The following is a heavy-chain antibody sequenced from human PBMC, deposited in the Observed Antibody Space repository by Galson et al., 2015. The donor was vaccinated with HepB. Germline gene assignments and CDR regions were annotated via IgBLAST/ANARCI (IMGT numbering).Heavy chain of an antibody. Sequence: SLRLSCAASGFTFSSYSMNWVRQAPGKGLEWVSSISSSSSYIYYADSVKGRFTISRDNAKNSLYLQMNSLRAEDTAVYYCARLGIGAGDGMDVWGQGTTVTVSS. V-gene: IGHV3-21*01. CDR3: ARLGIGAGDGMDV. CDR1: GFTFSSYS. J-gene: IGHJ6*02. CDR2: ISSSSSYI. D-gene: IGHD3-16*01.